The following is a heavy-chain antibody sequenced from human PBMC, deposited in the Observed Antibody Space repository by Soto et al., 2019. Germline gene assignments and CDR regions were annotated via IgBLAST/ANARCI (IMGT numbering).Heavy chain of an antibody. Sequence: SETLSLTCTVSGGSINTYYWSWFRQPPGKGLEWIGYIYYSGSTTYNPSLKSRVTISVDTSKNQFSLKLNSVTAADTAVYYCARLGGYYQAFDQWGQGSLVTVAS. CDR1: GGSINTYY. CDR3: ARLGGYYQAFDQ. J-gene: IGHJ4*02. V-gene: IGHV4-59*08. CDR2: IYYSGST. D-gene: IGHD3-22*01.